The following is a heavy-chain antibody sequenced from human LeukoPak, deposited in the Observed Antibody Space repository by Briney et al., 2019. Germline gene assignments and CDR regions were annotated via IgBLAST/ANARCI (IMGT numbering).Heavy chain of an antibody. CDR2: INSDGSTT. Sequence: PGGSLRLSCAASGFTFSTYWMHWVRQAPGKGLVWVSRINSDGSTTNYADSVKGRFTISRDNAKSTLNLEMNSLRAEDTAVYYCARAESDFMGTGTRGYFDYWGQGTLVTVSS. CDR3: ARAESDFMGTGTRGYFDY. J-gene: IGHJ4*02. D-gene: IGHD1-1*01. V-gene: IGHV3-74*01. CDR1: GFTFSTYW.